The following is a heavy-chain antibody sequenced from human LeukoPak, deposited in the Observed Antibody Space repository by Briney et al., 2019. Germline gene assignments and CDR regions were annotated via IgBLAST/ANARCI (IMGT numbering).Heavy chain of an antibody. CDR1: GGSISSYY. V-gene: IGHV4-59*01. D-gene: IGHD3-3*01. CDR2: IYYSGST. J-gene: IGHJ4*02. CDR3: ARQSGYYTPFDY. Sequence: SETLSLTCTVSGGSISSYYWSWIRQPLGKGLEWIGYIYYSGSTNYNPSLKSRVTISVDTSKNQFSLKLSSVTAADTAVYYCARQSGYYTPFDYWGQGTLVTVSS.